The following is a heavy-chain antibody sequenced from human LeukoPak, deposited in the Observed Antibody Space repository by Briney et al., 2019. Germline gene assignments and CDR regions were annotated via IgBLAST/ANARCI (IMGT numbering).Heavy chain of an antibody. CDR1: GDSIGSNY. CDR2: IYYGGIT. J-gene: IGHJ6*02. Sequence: SETLSLTCTVSGDSIGSNYWSWIRQPPGKGLEWIGYIYYGGITNYNPSLKSRVTISLDPSKNQFSLRLTSVTAADTAIYYCARPSPEYYYGMDVWGQGTTVTVSS. CDR3: ARPSPEYYYGMDV. D-gene: IGHD1-14*01. V-gene: IGHV4-59*01.